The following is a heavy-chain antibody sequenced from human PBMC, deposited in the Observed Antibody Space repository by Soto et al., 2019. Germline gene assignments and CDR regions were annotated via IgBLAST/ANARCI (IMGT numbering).Heavy chain of an antibody. CDR3: ARGILTGYYFDY. J-gene: IGHJ4*02. CDR2: INAGNGNT. Sequence: ASVKVSCKASGYTFTSYAMHWVRQAPGQRLEWMGWINAGNGNTKYSQKFQGRVTITRDTSASTAYMELSSLRSEDTAVYYCARGILTGYYFDYWGQGTLVTVS. D-gene: IGHD3-9*01. CDR1: GYTFTSYA. V-gene: IGHV1-3*01.